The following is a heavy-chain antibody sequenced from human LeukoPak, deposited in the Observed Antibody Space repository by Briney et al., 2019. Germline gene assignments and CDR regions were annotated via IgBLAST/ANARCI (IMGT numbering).Heavy chain of an antibody. V-gene: IGHV3-48*03. Sequence: GGSLRLSCAASGFTFSSYEMNWVRQAPGKGLEWVSYISSSGSTIYYADSVKGRFTISRDNAKNSLYLQMNSLRAEDTAVYYCAKDQNYDSSGQRHDAFDIWGQGTMVTVSS. CDR3: AKDQNYDSSGQRHDAFDI. CDR2: ISSSGSTI. CDR1: GFTFSSYE. J-gene: IGHJ3*02. D-gene: IGHD3-22*01.